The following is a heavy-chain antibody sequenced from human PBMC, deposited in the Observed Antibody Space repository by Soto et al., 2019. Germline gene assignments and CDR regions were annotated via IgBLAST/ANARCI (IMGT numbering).Heavy chain of an antibody. Sequence: PGGSLRLSCAASGFTFSDHYMDWVRQAPGKGLEWVGRTRNKGNSYTTEYAASVKGRFTISRDDSKNSLYLQMNSLKTEDTAVYYCARTPNSGSHRGAFDIWGQGTMVTVSS. CDR1: GFTFSDHY. V-gene: IGHV3-72*01. CDR3: ARTPNSGSHRGAFDI. CDR2: TRNKGNSYTT. J-gene: IGHJ3*02. D-gene: IGHD1-26*01.